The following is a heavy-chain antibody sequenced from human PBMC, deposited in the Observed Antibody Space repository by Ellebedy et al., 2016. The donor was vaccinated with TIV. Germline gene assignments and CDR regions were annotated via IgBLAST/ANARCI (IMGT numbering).Heavy chain of an antibody. V-gene: IGHV3-72*01. CDR2: SKNKVNSYSA. Sequence: GESLKISXAAPGFTFSDHYMDWVRQAPGKGLEWVGRSKNKVNSYSAHYAASVKDRFTISRDDSKDFLYLQMNSLKTEDTAVYYCARDKYGSYDYWGQGTLVTVSS. CDR3: ARDKYGSYDY. CDR1: GFTFSDHY. J-gene: IGHJ4*02. D-gene: IGHD1-26*01.